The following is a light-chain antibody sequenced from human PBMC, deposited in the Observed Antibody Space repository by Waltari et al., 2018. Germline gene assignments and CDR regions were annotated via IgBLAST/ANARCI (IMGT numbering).Light chain of an antibody. J-gene: IGLJ2*01. CDR3: CSFAGRGFSVI. Sequence: QSALTPPASVSGSPGQSITISCTGTSSDVGKYTLVSWYQQHPGEVPKLMIYEVTKRPSGVSDRFSGSKSGNTASLTISGLQAEDEADYFCCSFAGRGFSVIFGGGTKLTVL. V-gene: IGLV2-23*02. CDR2: EVT. CDR1: SSDVGKYTL.